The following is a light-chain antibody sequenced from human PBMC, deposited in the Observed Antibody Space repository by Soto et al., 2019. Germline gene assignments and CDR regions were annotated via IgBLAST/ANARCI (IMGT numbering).Light chain of an antibody. CDR2: GAS. Sequence: EIVMTQSPATQSVSPGERATLSGRVSQSISSNLAWYQQKPGQAPRLLIYGASTRATGIPATFSGSGSGTEFTLTISSLQSEDFAVYYCQQYNNWPFTFGPGTKVDIK. CDR3: QQYNNWPFT. CDR1: QSISSN. J-gene: IGKJ3*01. V-gene: IGKV3-15*01.